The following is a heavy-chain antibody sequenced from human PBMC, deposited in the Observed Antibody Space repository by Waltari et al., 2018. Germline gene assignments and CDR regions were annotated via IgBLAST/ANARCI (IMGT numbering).Heavy chain of an antibody. D-gene: IGHD6-19*01. CDR2: INPSGGST. V-gene: IGHV1-46*01. J-gene: IGHJ5*02. Sequence: QVQLVQSGAEVKKPGASVKVSCKASGYTFTSYYMHWVRQAPGQGLEWMGIINPSGGSTSYAQKFQGRVTMTGDTSTSTVYMELSRLRADDTAVYYCARSAVAGPGWFDPWGQGTLVTVSS. CDR3: ARSAVAGPGWFDP. CDR1: GYTFTSYY.